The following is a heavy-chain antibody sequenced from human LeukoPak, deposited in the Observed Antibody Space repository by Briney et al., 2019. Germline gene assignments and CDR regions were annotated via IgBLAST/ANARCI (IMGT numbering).Heavy chain of an antibody. CDR3: ARRQGSGSYLFDY. Sequence: SETLSLTCTVSGGSISSYYWGWIRQPPGKGLEWIGSIYYSGSTYYNPSLKSRVTISVDTSKNQFSLKLSSVTAADTAVYNCARRQGSGSYLFDYWGQGTLVTVSS. CDR1: GGSISSYY. V-gene: IGHV4-39*01. CDR2: IYYSGST. J-gene: IGHJ4*02. D-gene: IGHD3-10*01.